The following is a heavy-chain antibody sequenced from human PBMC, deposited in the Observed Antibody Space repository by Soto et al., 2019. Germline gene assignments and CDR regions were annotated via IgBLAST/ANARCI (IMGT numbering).Heavy chain of an antibody. Sequence: GWLRRSGSPCRSTVDTYPMGWVRQAPGKGLEWVSAISTSGASRSFADFVEGRFTISRDNCENTLYLQMSSLRVEDTDVYYSAKGDSGWPLWYFDYCGQGIPVTVSS. CDR1: RSTVDTYP. V-gene: IGHV3-23*01. J-gene: IGHJ4*02. D-gene: IGHD6-19*01. CDR3: AKGDSGWPLWYFDY. CDR2: ISTSGASR.